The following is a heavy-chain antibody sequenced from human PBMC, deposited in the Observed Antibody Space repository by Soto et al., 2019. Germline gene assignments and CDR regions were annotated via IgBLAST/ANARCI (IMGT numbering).Heavy chain of an antibody. CDR2: IYWDDYK. D-gene: IGHD5-12*01. CDR3: AHSRSGGYSGYVRLNWFDP. CDR1: GFSLSTGGVA. J-gene: IGHJ5*02. V-gene: IGHV2-5*02. Sequence: QITLKESGPTLVKPTETLTLTCTFSGFSLSTGGVAVGWIHQPPGQALEWLALIYWDDYKRYNPSLESRLTITKDTSKTQVVLTMTTMDPVDTATYYCAHSRSGGYSGYVRLNWFDPWGQGTLVTVSP.